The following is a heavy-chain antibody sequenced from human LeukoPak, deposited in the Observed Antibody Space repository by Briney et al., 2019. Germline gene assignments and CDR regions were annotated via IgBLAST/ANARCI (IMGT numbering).Heavy chain of an antibody. Sequence: SGGSLRLSCAASGFTFSSYWMHWVRQAPGKGLEWVSVIYSGGSTYYADSVKGRFTISRDNSKNTLYLQMNSLRAEDTAVYYCARTGNPATGDYWGQGTLVTVSS. D-gene: IGHD1-1*01. CDR3: ARTGNPATGDY. CDR1: GFTFSSYW. J-gene: IGHJ4*02. V-gene: IGHV3-53*01. CDR2: IYSGGST.